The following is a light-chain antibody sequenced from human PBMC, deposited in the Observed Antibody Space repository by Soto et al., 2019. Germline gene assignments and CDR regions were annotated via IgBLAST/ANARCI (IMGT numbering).Light chain of an antibody. CDR1: SSDVGGYNF. CDR2: EVS. J-gene: IGLJ1*01. CDR3: SSSAGSNIYV. Sequence: QSVPTQPPSASGSPGQSVTISCTGTSSDVGGYNFVSWYQQHPGKAPKLMIYEVSKRPSGVPDRFSGSKSGNTASLTVSGLQAEDEADYYCSSSAGSNIYVFGTGTKVTVL. V-gene: IGLV2-8*01.